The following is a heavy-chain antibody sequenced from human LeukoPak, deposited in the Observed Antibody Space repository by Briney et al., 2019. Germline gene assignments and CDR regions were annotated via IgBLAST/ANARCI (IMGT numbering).Heavy chain of an antibody. CDR3: AKSPTVDAAFDT. V-gene: IGHV3-21*04. Sequence: GGSLRLSCAASGFTFSSYSMNWVRQAPGKGLEWVSSISSSSSYIYYADSVKGRFTVSRDSSKNTLFLHMNSLRAEDTALYYCAKSPTVDAAFDTWGQGTMVTVSS. D-gene: IGHD4-23*01. CDR1: GFTFSSYS. CDR2: ISSSSSYI. J-gene: IGHJ3*02.